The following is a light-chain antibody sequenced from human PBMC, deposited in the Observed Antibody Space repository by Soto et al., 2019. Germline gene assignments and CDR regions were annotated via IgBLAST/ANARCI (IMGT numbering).Light chain of an antibody. V-gene: IGKV1-9*01. CDR2: AAS. CDR3: QQLNSYSFT. Sequence: DIQLTQSPSFLSASVGDRVTITCRASQGISSYLAWYQQKPGKAHKLLIYAASTLQSGVPSRFSGSGSGTEFTLTISSLQPEDFATYYCQQLNSYSFTSGHGTRLDIK. J-gene: IGKJ5*01. CDR1: QGISSY.